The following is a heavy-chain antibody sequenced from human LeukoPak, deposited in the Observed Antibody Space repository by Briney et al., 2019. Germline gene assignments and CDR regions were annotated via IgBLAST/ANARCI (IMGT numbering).Heavy chain of an antibody. Sequence: GGSLRLSCAASGFTFSDYDMHWVRQVTGKGLEWVSVIGANGETYYTDSVKGRFTISRESAKNSLYLQMNSLRAGDTAVYYCAKASSGYSRAFHIWGQGTMVTVSS. CDR1: GFTFSDYD. D-gene: IGHD3-22*01. J-gene: IGHJ3*02. CDR2: IGANGET. V-gene: IGHV3-13*01. CDR3: AKASSGYSRAFHI.